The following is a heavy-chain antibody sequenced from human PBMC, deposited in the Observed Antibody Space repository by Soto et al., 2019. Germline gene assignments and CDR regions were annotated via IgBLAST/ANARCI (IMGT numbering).Heavy chain of an antibody. CDR1: GGSFSGYY. J-gene: IGHJ2*01. CDR2: INHSGST. CDR3: AFFFQAEDGIRGVRSVSAFLLNRSSDL. V-gene: IGHV4-34*01. Sequence: LTCAVYGGSFSGYYWSWIRQPPGKGLEWIGEINHSGSTNYNPSLKSRVTISVDTSKNQFSLKLSSVTAADTAVYYCAFFFQAEDGIRGVRSVSAFLLNRSSDL. D-gene: IGHD3-10*02.